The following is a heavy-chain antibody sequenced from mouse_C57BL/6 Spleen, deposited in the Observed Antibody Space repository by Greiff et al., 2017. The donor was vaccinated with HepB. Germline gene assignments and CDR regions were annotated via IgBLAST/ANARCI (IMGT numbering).Heavy chain of an antibody. D-gene: IGHD2-3*01. CDR3: ATSDGYYVIYYAMDY. CDR2: IYPGDGDT. CDR1: GYAFSSSW. Sequence: QVQLQHSGPELVKPGASVKISCKASGYAFSSSWMNWVKQRPGKGLEWIGRIYPGDGDTNYNGKFKGKATLTADKSSSTAYMQLSSLTSEDSAVYFCATSDGYYVIYYAMDYWGQGTSVTVSS. V-gene: IGHV1-82*01. J-gene: IGHJ4*01.